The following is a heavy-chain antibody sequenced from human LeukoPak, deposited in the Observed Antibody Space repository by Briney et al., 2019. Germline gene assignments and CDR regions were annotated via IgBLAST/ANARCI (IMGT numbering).Heavy chain of an antibody. CDR1: GFTVRSNY. D-gene: IGHD3-10*01. CDR2: IYSGGST. V-gene: IGHV3-66*01. Sequence: GGSLRLSCAASGFTVRSNYMSWVRQAPGKGLEWVSVIYSGGSTYHADSVKGRFTISRDDSKNTLFLQVNSLRAEDTAVYYCANFMVRGVVVDYWGQGTLVTVSS. CDR3: ANFMVRGVVVDY. J-gene: IGHJ4*02.